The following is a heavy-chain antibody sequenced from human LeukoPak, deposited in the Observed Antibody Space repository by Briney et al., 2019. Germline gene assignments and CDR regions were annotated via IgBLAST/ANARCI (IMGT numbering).Heavy chain of an antibody. CDR3: ARGGLRREMATITDIFDY. V-gene: IGHV1-69*05. CDR2: IIPIFGTA. J-gene: IGHJ4*02. D-gene: IGHD5-24*01. CDR1: GGTFSSYA. Sequence: ASVKVSCKASGGTFSSYAISWVRQAPGQGLEWMGGIIPIFGTADYAQKFQGRVTITTDESTSTAYMELSSLRSEDTAVYYCARGGLRREMATITDIFDYWGQGTLVTVSS.